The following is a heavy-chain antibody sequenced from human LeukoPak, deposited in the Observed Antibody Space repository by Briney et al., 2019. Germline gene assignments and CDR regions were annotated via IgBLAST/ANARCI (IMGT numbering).Heavy chain of an antibody. CDR2: IHYSGNT. J-gene: IGHJ5*02. CDR3: ARAVRSGWYRRLNWFDP. V-gene: IGHV4-59*12. CDR1: GGSITSYY. D-gene: IGHD6-19*01. Sequence: PSETLSLTCTVSGGSITSYYWSWIRQPPGKGLEWIGYIHYSGNTNNNPSLKSRVTISVDTSKNQSSLKLSSVTAADTAVYYCARAVRSGWYRRLNWFDPWGQGTLVTVSS.